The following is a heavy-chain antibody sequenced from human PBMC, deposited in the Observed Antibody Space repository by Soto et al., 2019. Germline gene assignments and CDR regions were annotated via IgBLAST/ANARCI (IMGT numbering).Heavy chain of an antibody. J-gene: IGHJ6*02. Sequence: SQTLSLTCAISGDSVSSNSAAWNWIRQSPSGGLEWLGRTYYRSKWYNDYAVSVKSRITINPDTSKNQFSLQLNSVTPEDTAVYYCARDIVVVVAATGVMDVWGQGTTVIVSS. V-gene: IGHV6-1*01. CDR1: GDSVSSNSAA. D-gene: IGHD2-15*01. CDR2: TYYRSKWYN. CDR3: ARDIVVVVAATGVMDV.